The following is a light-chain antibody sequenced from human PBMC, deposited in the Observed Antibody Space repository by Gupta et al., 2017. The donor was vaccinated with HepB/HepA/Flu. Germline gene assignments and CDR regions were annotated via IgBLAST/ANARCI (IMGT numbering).Light chain of an antibody. Sequence: IQMTQSPSSLSASVGDRVTITCRASQGIRNDLGWYQQKPGKAPKLLIYGASTLHSGVPSRFSGSGSGTDFTLTISSLQPEDFATYYCRQDSTYPLTFGGGTKVEF. CDR1: QGIRND. J-gene: IGKJ4*01. CDR3: RQDSTYPLT. CDR2: GAS. V-gene: IGKV1-6*01.